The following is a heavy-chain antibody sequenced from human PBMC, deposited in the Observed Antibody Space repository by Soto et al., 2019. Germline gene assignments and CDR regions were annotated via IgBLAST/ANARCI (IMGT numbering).Heavy chain of an antibody. Sequence: SETLSLTCTVSGGSISSSSYYWGWIRQPPGKGLEWIGSIYYSGSTNYNPSLKSRVTISVDTSKNQFSLKLSSVTAADTAVYYCARVRGDRDYFDYWGQGTLVTVSS. D-gene: IGHD3-10*01. V-gene: IGHV4-39*07. CDR3: ARVRGDRDYFDY. CDR2: IYYSGST. CDR1: GGSISSSSYY. J-gene: IGHJ4*02.